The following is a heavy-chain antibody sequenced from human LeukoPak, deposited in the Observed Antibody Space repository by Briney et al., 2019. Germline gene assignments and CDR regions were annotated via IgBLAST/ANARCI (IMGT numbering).Heavy chain of an antibody. Sequence: GGSLRLSCAASGFTFSSYAMSWVRQAPGMGLEWVSAISGSGGSTYYADSVKGRFTISRDNSKNTLYLQMNSLRAEDTAVYYCARRGYYYDSSGYHDPFDYWGQGTLVTVSS. CDR2: ISGSGGST. J-gene: IGHJ4*02. CDR1: GFTFSSYA. D-gene: IGHD3-22*01. CDR3: ARRGYYYDSSGYHDPFDY. V-gene: IGHV3-23*01.